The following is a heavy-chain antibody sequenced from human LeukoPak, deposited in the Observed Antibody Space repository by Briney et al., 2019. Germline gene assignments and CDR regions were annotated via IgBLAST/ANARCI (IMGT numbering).Heavy chain of an antibody. CDR3: AKDGGYSYGFRL. CDR1: RFTFSSYG. Sequence: GGSLRLSCAASRFTFSSYGMSWVRQAPGKGLDWVSAISDSGGSTYYADSVKGRFTISRDNSKNTLYLQMNSLRAEDTAVYYCAKDGGYSYGFRLWGQGTLVTVSS. CDR2: ISDSGGST. J-gene: IGHJ4*02. V-gene: IGHV3-23*01. D-gene: IGHD5-18*01.